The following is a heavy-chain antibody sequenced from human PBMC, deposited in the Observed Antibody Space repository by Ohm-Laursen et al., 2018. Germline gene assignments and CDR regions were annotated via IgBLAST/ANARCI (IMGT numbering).Heavy chain of an antibody. Sequence: TLSFTCTVSGGSISSANFYWTWVRQHPGKGLEWIGYIYYNGGTYYNPSLKSRLTMSLDTSKTRFSLRLSSVTAADTAVYYCARNYCSSTNCYPYAFDIWGPGTMVTVSS. CDR3: ARNYCSSTNCYPYAFDI. CDR1: GGSISSANFY. D-gene: IGHD2-2*01. J-gene: IGHJ3*02. CDR2: IYYNGGT. V-gene: IGHV4-31*03.